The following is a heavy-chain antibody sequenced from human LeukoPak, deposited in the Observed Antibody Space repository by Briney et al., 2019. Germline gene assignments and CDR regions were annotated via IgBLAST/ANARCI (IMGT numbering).Heavy chain of an antibody. J-gene: IGHJ4*02. CDR2: INPSGGST. V-gene: IGHV1-46*01. D-gene: IGHD1-26*01. Sequence: ASVTVSCKASGYTFTSYYMHWVRQAPGQGLEWMGIINPSGGSTSYAQKSQGRVTMTRDTSTSTVYMELSSLRSEDTAVYYCASGGRWELHYWGQGTLVTVSS. CDR3: ASGGRWELHY. CDR1: GYTFTSYY.